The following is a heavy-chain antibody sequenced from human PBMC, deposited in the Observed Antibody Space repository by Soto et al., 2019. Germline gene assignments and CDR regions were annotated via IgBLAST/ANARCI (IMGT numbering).Heavy chain of an antibody. CDR1: GYAFASFW. Sequence: PWEPLKISSTGAGYAFASFWSAWVRQMPGKGLEWMGIIYPGDSDTRYSPSFQGQVTISADKSITTAYLQWSSLKASDTAMYYCARGYCTTTICDPWFDPWGQGTLVTVSS. CDR2: IYPGDSDT. J-gene: IGHJ5*02. D-gene: IGHD2-2*01. CDR3: ARGYCTTTICDPWFDP. V-gene: IGHV5-51*01.